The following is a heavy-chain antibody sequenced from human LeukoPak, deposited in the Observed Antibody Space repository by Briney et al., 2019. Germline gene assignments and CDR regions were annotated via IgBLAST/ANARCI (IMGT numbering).Heavy chain of an antibody. D-gene: IGHD5-12*01. Sequence: SVKVSCKASGYTFTGYYMHWVRPAPGQGLEWMGWINPNSGGTSYAQKFQGRVTMTRDTSVTTAYMELSRLRSDDTAVYYCARYSGYDEPFEYWGQGTLVTVSS. CDR1: GYTFTGYY. CDR2: INPNSGGT. V-gene: IGHV1-2*02. CDR3: ARYSGYDEPFEY. J-gene: IGHJ4*02.